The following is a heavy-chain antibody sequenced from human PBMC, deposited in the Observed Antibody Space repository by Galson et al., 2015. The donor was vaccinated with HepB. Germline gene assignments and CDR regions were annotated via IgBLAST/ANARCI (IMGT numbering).Heavy chain of an antibody. V-gene: IGHV1-69*02. J-gene: IGHJ4*02. Sequence: SVKVSCKASGGTFSTYTVSWVRQAPGQGLEWMGRISPIINVPEYAERFQDRVTITADKSTSSAYMELNSLTSDDTAMYYCAIRRGVRGLDYWGQGTLVTVS. D-gene: IGHD3-10*01. CDR2: ISPIINVP. CDR1: GGTFSTYT. CDR3: AIRRGVRGLDY.